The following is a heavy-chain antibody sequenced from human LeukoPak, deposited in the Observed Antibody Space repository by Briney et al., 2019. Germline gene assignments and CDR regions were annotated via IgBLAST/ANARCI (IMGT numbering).Heavy chain of an antibody. Sequence: SETLSLTCTVSGGSIRSGGYCWSWIRQQPGKGLEWIGYIYYTGSTYYNPSLKSRVTISVDTSKNQFSLKLSSVTAADTAVYYCARVSYYYDSSVPRAYYFDYWGQGTLVTVSS. CDR2: IYYTGST. CDR3: ARVSYYYDSSVPRAYYFDY. CDR1: GGSIRSGGYC. V-gene: IGHV4-31*03. J-gene: IGHJ4*02. D-gene: IGHD3-22*01.